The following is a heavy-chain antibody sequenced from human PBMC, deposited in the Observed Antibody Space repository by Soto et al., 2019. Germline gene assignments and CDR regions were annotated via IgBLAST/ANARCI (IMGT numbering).Heavy chain of an antibody. J-gene: IGHJ4*02. CDR1: GFTFDYYA. Sequence: EVQLVESGGGLVQPGRSLRLSCTASGFTFDYYAMHWVRQAPGKGLEWVSGISWNSGNIGYADSVRGRFTISRDNAKNSLYLQMNSLRPEDTAMYYCAKDTSHGIITFGGIAVKGTSFDSWGQGTLVTVSA. V-gene: IGHV3-9*01. CDR3: AKDTSHGIITFGGIAVKGTSFDS. D-gene: IGHD3-16*02. CDR2: ISWNSGNI.